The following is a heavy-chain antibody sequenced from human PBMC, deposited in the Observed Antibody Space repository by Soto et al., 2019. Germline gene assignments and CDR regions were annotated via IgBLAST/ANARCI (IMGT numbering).Heavy chain of an antibody. V-gene: IGHV4-59*01. CDR3: ARVRGTAGKRYFDY. D-gene: IGHD6-13*01. CDR1: GGSMIAYY. J-gene: IGHJ4*02. CDR2: TYYSGGT. Sequence: PXATLSLTCTVSGGSMIAYYWNWMRQPPGKGLQWIGYTYYSGGTTYNPSLKSRVTISVDSSKNQFSLKLDSVTPADTAVYYCARVRGTAGKRYFDYWGPGTLVTVSS.